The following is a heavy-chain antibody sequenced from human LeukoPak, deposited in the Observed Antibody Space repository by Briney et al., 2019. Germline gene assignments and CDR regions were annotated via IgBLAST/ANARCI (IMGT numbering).Heavy chain of an antibody. Sequence: PGGSLRLSCAASGFTVSSKHMSWVRQAPGKGLEWVSVIYSGGSTDYADSVKGRFTISRDILKNTLYLQMNSLRAEDTAVYYCARGPAGYNWGQGTLVTVSS. D-gene: IGHD1-1*01. CDR2: IYSGGST. CDR1: GFTVSSKH. CDR3: ARGPAGYN. J-gene: IGHJ4*02. V-gene: IGHV3-53*01.